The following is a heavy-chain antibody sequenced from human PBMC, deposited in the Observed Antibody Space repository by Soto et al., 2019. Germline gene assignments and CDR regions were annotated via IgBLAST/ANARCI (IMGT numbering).Heavy chain of an antibody. J-gene: IGHJ4*02. Sequence: QVQLVESGGGVVQPGRYLRLSCAASGFTFSSFVMHWVRQAPGKGLEWVAVISYDGSYKYYADSVKGRFTISRDNSKNTLYLQMNSLRAEDTVVYYCAKWAGGFDYWGQGTLVTVSS. CDR1: GFTFSSFV. CDR2: ISYDGSYK. V-gene: IGHV3-30*18. CDR3: AKWAGGFDY.